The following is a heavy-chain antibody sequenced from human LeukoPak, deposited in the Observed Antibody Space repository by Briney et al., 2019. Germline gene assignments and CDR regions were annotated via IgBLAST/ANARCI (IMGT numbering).Heavy chain of an antibody. D-gene: IGHD6-13*01. J-gene: IGHJ4*02. CDR2: IKQDGSEK. V-gene: IGHV3-7*05. CDR1: GFTFSNYE. CDR3: ARIGSIGAAAPFDY. Sequence: GGSLRLSCAASGFTFSNYEMNWVRQAPGKGLEWVANIKQDGSEKYYVDSVKGRFTISRDNAKKSLFLQINILRAEDTAVYYCARIGSIGAAAPFDYWGQGTLVTVSS.